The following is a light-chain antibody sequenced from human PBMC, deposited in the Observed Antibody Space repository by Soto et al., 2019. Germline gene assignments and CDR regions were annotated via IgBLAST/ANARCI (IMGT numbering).Light chain of an antibody. CDR1: QSVVHSDGNTY. J-gene: IGKJ2*01. CDR3: IQATHFPNT. Sequence: EIVMTQTPLSSPVTLGQPASISCRSSQSVVHSDGNTYLSWLQQRPGQPPRLLIYKISTRFSGVPDRFSGSGSATDFTLKINRVEAEDVGNYYCIQATHFPNTFGQGNKLEIK. V-gene: IGKV2-24*01. CDR2: KIS.